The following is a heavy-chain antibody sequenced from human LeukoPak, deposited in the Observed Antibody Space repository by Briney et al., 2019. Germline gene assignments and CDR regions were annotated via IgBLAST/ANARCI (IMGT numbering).Heavy chain of an antibody. Sequence: PSETLSLTCTVSGGSISSSSYYWGWIRQPPGKRLEWIGSIYYSGSTYYNPSLKSRVTISVDTSKNQFSLKLSSVTAADTAVYYCARHSLYGSGRVNDAFDIWGQGTMVTVSS. J-gene: IGHJ3*02. CDR2: IYYSGST. D-gene: IGHD3-10*01. CDR1: GGSISSSSYY. V-gene: IGHV4-39*01. CDR3: ARHSLYGSGRVNDAFDI.